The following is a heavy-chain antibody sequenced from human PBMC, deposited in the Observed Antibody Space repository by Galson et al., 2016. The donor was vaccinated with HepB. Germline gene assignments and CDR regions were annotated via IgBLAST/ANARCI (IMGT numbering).Heavy chain of an antibody. D-gene: IGHD3-16*01. J-gene: IGHJ6*02. CDR1: GFTFTSYS. V-gene: IGHV3-21*01. CDR3: SRGGGMYYSMDV. Sequence: SLRLSCAASGFTFTSYSMNWVRQAPGKGLEWVSSLSSSSDYIYYSDSVRGRVTLSRDNARNSLYLRMDSLRAEDTAVYFCSRGGGMYYSMDVWGQGTAVTV. CDR2: LSSSSDYI.